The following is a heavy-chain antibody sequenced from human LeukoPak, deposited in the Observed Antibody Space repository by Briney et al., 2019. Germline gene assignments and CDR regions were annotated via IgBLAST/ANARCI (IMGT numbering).Heavy chain of an antibody. V-gene: IGHV3-30*18. CDR3: AKDNVGATNYCYYGVDV. CDR2: ISYDGSNK. Sequence: PGGSLRLSCAASGFTFTSYGMHWVRQAPGKGLEWVAVISYDGSNKYYADSVKGRFTISRDNSKNTLYLQMNSLRAEDTAVYYCAKDNVGATNYCYYGVDVWGQGTTVTVSS. CDR1: GFTFTSYG. J-gene: IGHJ6*02. D-gene: IGHD1-26*01.